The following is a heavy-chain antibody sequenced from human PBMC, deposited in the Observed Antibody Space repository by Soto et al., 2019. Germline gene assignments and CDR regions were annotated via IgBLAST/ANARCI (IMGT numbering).Heavy chain of an antibody. CDR1: GFTFSSYG. Sequence: GGSLRLSCAASGFTFSSYGMHWVRQAPGKGLEWVAVIWYDGSNKYYADSVKGRFTISRDNSKNTLYLQMNSLRAEDTAVYYCARDLPSYYDFWSGYFGRGYSGYDFFDYWGQGTLVTAPQ. CDR2: IWYDGSNK. D-gene: IGHD3-3*01. J-gene: IGHJ4*02. CDR3: ARDLPSYYDFWSGYFGRGYSGYDFFDY. V-gene: IGHV3-33*01.